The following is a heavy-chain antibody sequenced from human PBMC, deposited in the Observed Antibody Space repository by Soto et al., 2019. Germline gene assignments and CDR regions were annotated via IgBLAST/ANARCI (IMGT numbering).Heavy chain of an antibody. V-gene: IGHV3-15*07. Sequence: SLRLSCAASGFTFCNAWMNWVRQAPGKGLEWVGRIKSKTDGGTTDYAAPVKGRFTISRDDSKNTLYLQMNSLKTEDTAVYYCTRDGFLGFCSGYYGHHSSYYYGMGVWGQGTTVTVSS. CDR1: GFTFCNAW. CDR2: IKSKTDGGTT. CDR3: TRDGFLGFCSGYYGHHSSYYYGMGV. D-gene: IGHD3-3*01. J-gene: IGHJ6*02.